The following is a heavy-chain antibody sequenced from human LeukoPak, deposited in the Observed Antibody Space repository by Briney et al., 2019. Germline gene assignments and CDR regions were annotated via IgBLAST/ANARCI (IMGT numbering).Heavy chain of an antibody. CDR1: GFTFSSYG. CDR2: ISYDGSNK. CDR3: AKDRGRYEIDY. V-gene: IGHV3-30*18. J-gene: IGHJ4*02. D-gene: IGHD5-12*01. Sequence: GGSLRLSCAASGFTFSSYGMHWVRQAPGKGLEWVAVISYDGSNKYYADSVKGRFTISRDNSKNTLYLQVNSLRAEDTAVYYCAKDRGRYEIDYWGQGTLVTVSS.